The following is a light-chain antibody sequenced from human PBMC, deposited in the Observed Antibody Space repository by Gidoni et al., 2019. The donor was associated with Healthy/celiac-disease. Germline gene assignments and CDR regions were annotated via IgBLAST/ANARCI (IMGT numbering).Light chain of an antibody. J-gene: IGLJ2*01. CDR2: RNN. V-gene: IGLV1-47*01. CDR3: AAWDDSLSGHVV. Sequence: QSMLTQPPSASRTPGHSVTISCSGSSSNIGSNYVYWYQQRPGTAPKLLIYRNNQRPSGVPDRFSGSKSGTSASLGISGLRSEDEADYYCAAWDDSLSGHVVFGGGTKLTVL. CDR1: SSNIGSNY.